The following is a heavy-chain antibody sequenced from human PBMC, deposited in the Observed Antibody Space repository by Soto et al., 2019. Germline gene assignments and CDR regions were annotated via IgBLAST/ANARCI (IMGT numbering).Heavy chain of an antibody. CDR2: ISGSGGTT. CDR3: AKARSTSLYGVEV. Sequence: EVQLLESGGGLVQPGGSLRLSCAASGFTFSSYAMTWVRQAPGQGLDWVSGISGSGGTTYYADSVKGRFTISRDNSKNTLYVQMNSLRAEDTAVYYCAKARSTSLYGVEVWGQGTTVTVSS. V-gene: IGHV3-23*01. D-gene: IGHD2-2*01. J-gene: IGHJ6*02. CDR1: GFTFSSYA.